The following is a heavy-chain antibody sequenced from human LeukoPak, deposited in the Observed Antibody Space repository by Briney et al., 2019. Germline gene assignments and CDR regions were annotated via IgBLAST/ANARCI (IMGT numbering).Heavy chain of an antibody. CDR1: GGSISSSSYY. D-gene: IGHD3-9*01. V-gene: IGHV4-39*01. CDR3: ARHPVLRYFDWLPYFDY. CDR2: IYYSGST. Sequence: SETLSLTCTVSGGSISSSSYYWGWIRQPPGKGLEWIGSIYYSGSTYYNPSLKSRVTIAGDTAKNQFSLKLSSVTAADTAVYYCARHPVLRYFDWLPYFDYWGQGTLVTVSS. J-gene: IGHJ4*02.